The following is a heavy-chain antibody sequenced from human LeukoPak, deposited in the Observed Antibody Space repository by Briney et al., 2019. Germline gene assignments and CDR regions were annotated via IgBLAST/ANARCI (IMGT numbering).Heavy chain of an antibody. D-gene: IGHD5-12*01. Sequence: ASVRAPCKASAYTFTSHGFAWVRQAPGQGLEWMGWIGPYNGDTKAAQQFQGRATMTTDRSTSTAYMEVRSLRPDDTAVYYCARGIYRGYDYYYYGMDVWGQGTTVTVSS. CDR3: ARGIYRGYDYYYYGMDV. V-gene: IGHV1-18*01. CDR1: AYTFTSHG. CDR2: IGPYNGDT. J-gene: IGHJ6*02.